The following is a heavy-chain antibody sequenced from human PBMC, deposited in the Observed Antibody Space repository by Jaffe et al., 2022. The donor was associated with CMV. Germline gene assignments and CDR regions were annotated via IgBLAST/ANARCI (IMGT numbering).Heavy chain of an antibody. D-gene: IGHD2-2*01. CDR2: IWYDGSNK. J-gene: IGHJ6*03. V-gene: IGHV3-33*08. CDR1: GFTFSSYG. CDR3: ARTYCSSTSCYGDYYYYMDV. Sequence: QVQLVESGGGVVQPGRSLRLSCAASGFTFSSYGMHWVRQAPGKGLEWVAVIWYDGSNKYYADSVKGRFTISRDNSKNTLYLQMNSLRAEDTAVYYCARTYCSSTSCYGDYYYYMDVWGKGTTVTVSS.